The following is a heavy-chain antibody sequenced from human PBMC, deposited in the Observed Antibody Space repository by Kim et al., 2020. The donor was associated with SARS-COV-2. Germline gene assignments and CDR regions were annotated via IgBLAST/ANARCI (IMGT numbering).Heavy chain of an antibody. V-gene: IGHV3-7*01. D-gene: IGHD6-19*01. Sequence: GGSLRLSCAASGFTFNNYWMSWVRQAPGKGLEWVANIRQDGSEIYYVDSVKGRFTISRDNTKNLLYLQRNSLRPDDTAVYYCARKVKAVAGTDDYYYGMDVSGRGT. CDR1: GFTFNNYW. J-gene: IGHJ6*04. CDR3: ARKVKAVAGTDDYYYGMDV. CDR2: IRQDGSEI.